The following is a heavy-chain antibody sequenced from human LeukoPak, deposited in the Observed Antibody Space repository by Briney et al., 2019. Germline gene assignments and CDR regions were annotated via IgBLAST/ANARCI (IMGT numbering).Heavy chain of an antibody. CDR1: GGSISSSSYY. CDR2: IYYSGST. CDR3: AKGMKTYYYDSSGYYLRDWFDP. Sequence: SETLSLTCTVSGGSISSSSYYWGWIRQPPGKGLEWIGSIYYSGSTYYNPSLKSRVTISVDTSKNQFSLKLSSVTAADTAVYYCAKGMKTYYYDSSGYYLRDWFDPWGQGTLVTVSS. V-gene: IGHV4-39*01. D-gene: IGHD3-22*01. J-gene: IGHJ5*02.